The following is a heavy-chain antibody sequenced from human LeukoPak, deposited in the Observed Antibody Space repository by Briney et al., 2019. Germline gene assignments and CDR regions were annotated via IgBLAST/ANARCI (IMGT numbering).Heavy chain of an antibody. CDR1: GYTFTSYG. Sequence: GASVKVSCKASGYTFTSYGISWVRQAPGQGLEWMGWISAYNGNTNYAQKLQGRVTMTTDTSTSTAYMELRNLRSDDTAVYYCARRYYDILTGYYPASRERYFDYWGQGTLVTVSS. J-gene: IGHJ4*02. CDR2: ISAYNGNT. V-gene: IGHV1-18*04. D-gene: IGHD3-9*01. CDR3: ARRYYDILTGYYPASRERYFDY.